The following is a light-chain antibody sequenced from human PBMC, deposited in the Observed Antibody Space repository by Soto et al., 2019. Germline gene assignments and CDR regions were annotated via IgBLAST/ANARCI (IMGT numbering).Light chain of an antibody. J-gene: IGLJ3*02. CDR1: SSNIGINS. V-gene: IGLV1-51*01. CDR2: DNN. Sequence: QSVLTQPPSVSAAPGQKVTISCSGGSSNIGINSVSWYQQLPEAAPKLLIFDNNKRPSGIPDRFSASKSGASATLGITGLQAGDEVHYYCAAWDSFLSSGVFGGGTKVTVL. CDR3: AAWDSFLSSGV.